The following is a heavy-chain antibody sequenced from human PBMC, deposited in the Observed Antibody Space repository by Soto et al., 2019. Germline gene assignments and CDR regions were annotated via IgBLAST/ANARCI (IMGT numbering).Heavy chain of an antibody. V-gene: IGHV1-69*01. CDR1: GGTFSSYA. Sequence: QVRLVQSGAEVKKPGSSVKVSCKASGGTFSSYAISWVRQAPGRGLEWMGGIIPNFCTANYAQKFQGRVTITADESTSTAYMELSSLRSEDTAVYYCARDRAIDSRDHDAFDIWGQGTMVTVSS. CDR3: ARDRAIDSRDHDAFDI. J-gene: IGHJ3*02. D-gene: IGHD3-22*01. CDR2: IIPNFCTA.